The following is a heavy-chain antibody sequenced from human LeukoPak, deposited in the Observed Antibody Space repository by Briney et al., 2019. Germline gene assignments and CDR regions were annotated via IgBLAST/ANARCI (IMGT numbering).Heavy chain of an antibody. CDR1: GGTFSSYA. D-gene: IGHD5-24*01. V-gene: IGHV1-69*05. Sequence: GASVKVSCKASGGTFSSYAISWVRQAPGQGLEWMGGIIPIFGTANYAQKFQGRVTITTDESTSTAYKELSSLRSEDTAVYYCARDLARWEMATIFPYYMDVWGKGTTVTVSS. CDR3: ARDLARWEMATIFPYYMDV. CDR2: IIPIFGTA. J-gene: IGHJ6*03.